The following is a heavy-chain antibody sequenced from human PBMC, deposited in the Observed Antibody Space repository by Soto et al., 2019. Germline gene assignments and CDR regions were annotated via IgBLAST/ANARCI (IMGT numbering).Heavy chain of an antibody. CDR2: LFPDDSDI. CDR3: ARGGDYFDY. J-gene: IGHJ4*02. V-gene: IGHV5-51*01. D-gene: IGHD3-16*01. CDR1: GYNFARSW. Sequence: EVQLVQPGAEVKKPGESLKISCQGSGYNFARSWVGWVRQMPGKGLEWMGILFPDDSDIIYSPSFQGQVTISADKSINPAYLQWSSLKASDSAMYYCARGGDYFDYWGQGTLVTVSS.